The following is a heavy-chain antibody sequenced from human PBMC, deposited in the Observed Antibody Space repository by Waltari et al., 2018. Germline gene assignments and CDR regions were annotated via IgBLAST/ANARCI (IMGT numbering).Heavy chain of an antibody. D-gene: IGHD2-21*02. CDR3: AREIYGGNSRPFDF. J-gene: IGHJ4*02. Sequence: QVQLQESGPGLVKPSETLSLTCTVSGGSMTGYFWHWLRPPPGKGLEWIGYMYHTGSTDDGPSLKSRVTVSLDTSKNQFSLRLTSVTSADTAFYYCAREIYGGNSRPFDFWGQGTLVTVSS. V-gene: IGHV4-59*01. CDR2: MYHTGST. CDR1: GGSMTGYF.